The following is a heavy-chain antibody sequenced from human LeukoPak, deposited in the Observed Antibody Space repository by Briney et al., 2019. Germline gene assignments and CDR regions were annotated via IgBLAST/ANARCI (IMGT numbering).Heavy chain of an antibody. CDR1: GFSVSANY. Sequence: GGSLRLSCAASGFSVSANYMTWVHQAPGKGLEWVSVIYTGGATYNADSVKGRFTISRDNFKNTLYLQMNSLRTDDTAVYYCAGLPKYWGQGTLVTVSS. CDR2: IYTGGAT. CDR3: AGLPKY. J-gene: IGHJ4*02. V-gene: IGHV3-66*02.